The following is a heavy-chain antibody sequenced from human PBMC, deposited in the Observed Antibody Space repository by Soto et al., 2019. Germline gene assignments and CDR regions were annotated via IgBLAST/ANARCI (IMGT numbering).Heavy chain of an antibody. Sequence: SDTLSLTCTVSGGSISSGGYYWSWIRQHPGKGLEWIGYIYYIGSTYYNPSLKSRVTISVDTSKNQFSLKLSSVTAADTAVYYCARVGPRNYYDSSGYYYYFDYWGQGTLVTVSS. V-gene: IGHV4-31*03. CDR1: GGSISSGGYY. J-gene: IGHJ4*02. CDR3: ARVGPRNYYDSSGYYYYFDY. CDR2: IYYIGST. D-gene: IGHD3-22*01.